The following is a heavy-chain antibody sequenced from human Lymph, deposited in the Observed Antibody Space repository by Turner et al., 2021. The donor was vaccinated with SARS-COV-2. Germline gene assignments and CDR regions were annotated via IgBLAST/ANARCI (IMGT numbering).Heavy chain of an antibody. V-gene: IGHV3-21*01. CDR2: ISSSSSYI. Sequence: EVQLVESGGGLVKPGGSLRPSCAAYGFTFSTYSMNWVRQAPGKGLEWISSISSSSSYIYYADSVKGRFTITRDDAKYSLYLQMNSLRAEDTAVYYCARDIPTTADYFDYWGQGTLVTVSS. J-gene: IGHJ4*02. CDR3: ARDIPTTADYFDY. D-gene: IGHD4-17*01. CDR1: GFTFSTYS.